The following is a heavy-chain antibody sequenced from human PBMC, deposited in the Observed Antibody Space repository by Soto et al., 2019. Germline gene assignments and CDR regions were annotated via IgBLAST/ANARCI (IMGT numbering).Heavy chain of an antibody. CDR2: VSYDGSNK. Sequence: GGSLRLSCAASGFTFSSYGMHWVRQAPGKGLEWVAVVSYDGSNKYYADSVKGRFTISRDNSKNTLYLQMNSLRAEDTAVYYCAKDSSSWYFDYWGQGTLVTVSS. D-gene: IGHD6-13*01. CDR3: AKDSSSWYFDY. V-gene: IGHV3-30*18. CDR1: GFTFSSYG. J-gene: IGHJ4*02.